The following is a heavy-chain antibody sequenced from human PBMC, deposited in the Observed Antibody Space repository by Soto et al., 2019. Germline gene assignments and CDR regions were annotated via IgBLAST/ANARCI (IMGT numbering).Heavy chain of an antibody. CDR2: INHLGTT. J-gene: IGHJ4*02. Sequence: SETLSLTCTVSGASITYGGYSWSWIRRTPGKGLEWIGYINHLGTTFYNPSFDSRLSLSIDRAKSQFSLNLNSMSAADRAVYFCARGGGSDSFDYWGQGILVTVSS. CDR1: GASITYGGYS. D-gene: IGHD1-26*01. CDR3: ARGGGSDSFDY. V-gene: IGHV4-30-2*01.